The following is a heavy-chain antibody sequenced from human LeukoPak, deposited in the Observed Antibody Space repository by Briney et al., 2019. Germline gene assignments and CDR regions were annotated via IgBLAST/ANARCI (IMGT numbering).Heavy chain of an antibody. V-gene: IGHV4-4*02. J-gene: IGHJ4*02. CDR2: ISHRGTT. CDR3: ARAPPWALDN. Sequence: SETLTLTCTVSGGSISTNPYWWTWVRQPPGKGLEWIGKISHRGTTKYNPSIRRRVTISADEYKNQFPLTFSSVTAANTAVYFCARAPPWALDNWGPGNLATVSS. CDR1: GGSISTNPYW. D-gene: IGHD7-27*01.